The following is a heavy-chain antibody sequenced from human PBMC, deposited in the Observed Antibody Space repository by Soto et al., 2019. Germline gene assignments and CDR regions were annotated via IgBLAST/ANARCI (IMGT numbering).Heavy chain of an antibody. J-gene: IGHJ4*02. V-gene: IGHV4-59*01. CDR1: GGSISSYY. D-gene: IGHD5-12*01. CDR2: IYYSGST. Sequence: QVQLQESGPGLVKPSETLSLTWTVSGGSISSYYWSWIRQPPGKGLELIGYIYYSGSTNYNPSLKSRVTISVDTSKNQFSLTLSSVTAADTAVYYCARSEIVATTTAFDYWGQGTLVTVSS. CDR3: ARSEIVATTTAFDY.